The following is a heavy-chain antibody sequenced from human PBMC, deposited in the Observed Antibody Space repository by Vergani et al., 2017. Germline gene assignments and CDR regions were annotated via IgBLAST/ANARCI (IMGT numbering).Heavy chain of an antibody. J-gene: IGHJ3*02. CDR1: GYSFTSYW. V-gene: IGHV5-51*01. CDR2: IYPGDSDT. D-gene: IGHD6-13*01. CDR3: ASLSVTTHEPIAAAGDAFDI. Sequence: EVQLVQSGAAVKKPGESLKISCKGSGYSFTSYWIGWVRQMPGKGLEWMGIIYPGDSDTRYSPSFQGQVTISADKSISTAYLQWRSLKASDTAMYYCASLSVTTHEPIAAAGDAFDIWGQGTMVTVSS.